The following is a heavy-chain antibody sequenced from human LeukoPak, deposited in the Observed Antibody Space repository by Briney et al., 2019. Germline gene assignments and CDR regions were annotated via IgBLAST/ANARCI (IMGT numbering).Heavy chain of an antibody. D-gene: IGHD3-16*01. Sequence: GGSLRRSCAASGFTFSSYGMNWVRQAPGKGLEWVSYISSSSSTIYYADSVKGRFTISRDNAKNSLYLQMNSLRAEDTAVYYCARGGIYTSAGDYFDFWGQGTLVTVSS. V-gene: IGHV3-48*01. CDR2: ISSSSSTI. CDR1: GFTFSSYG. CDR3: ARGGIYTSAGDYFDF. J-gene: IGHJ4*02.